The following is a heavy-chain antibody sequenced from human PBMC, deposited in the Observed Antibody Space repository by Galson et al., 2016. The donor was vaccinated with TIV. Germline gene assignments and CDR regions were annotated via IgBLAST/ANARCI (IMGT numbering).Heavy chain of an antibody. CDR2: LSLSGAYT. V-gene: IGHV3-23*01. J-gene: IGHJ4*02. Sequence: SLRLSCAASGFSFRNYVMSWVRLAPGKGLEWVSSLSLSGAYTYYADSVKGRFTISRDNAKNSLYLQMNSLRADDTAVYYCAREGRDGYNPYFDYWGQGTLVTVSS. CDR3: AREGRDGYNPYFDY. CDR1: GFSFRNYV. D-gene: IGHD5-24*01.